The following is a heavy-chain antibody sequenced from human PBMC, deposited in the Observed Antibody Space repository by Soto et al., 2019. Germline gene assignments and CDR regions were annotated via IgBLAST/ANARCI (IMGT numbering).Heavy chain of an antibody. D-gene: IGHD3-22*01. J-gene: IGHJ4*02. CDR2: INHSGST. CDR3: ARGPRPYDSSGYYAPPRTFFDY. Sequence: LPETLSLTCAVYGGSFSGYYWSWIRQPPGKGLEWIGEINHSGSTNYNPSLKSRVTISVDTSKNQFFLKLSSVTAADTAVYYCARGPRPYDSSGYYAPPRTFFDYWGQGTLVTVSS. V-gene: IGHV4-34*01. CDR1: GGSFSGYY.